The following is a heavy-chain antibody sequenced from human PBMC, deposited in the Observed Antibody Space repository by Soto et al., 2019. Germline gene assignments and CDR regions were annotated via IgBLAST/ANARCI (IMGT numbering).Heavy chain of an antibody. J-gene: IGHJ4*02. CDR2: TSYDGTNK. CDR3: ARWGTTGGLDV. CDR1: GFTFRSFV. Sequence: QVQLVESGGGVVQPGTSLRLSCVGSGFTFRSFVIHWVRQAPGRGLEWVALTSYDGTNKYFGDSVKGRFTISRDNSRNTVDLQMDSLRLEDTALYYCARWGTTGGLDVWGQGTLVSASS. D-gene: IGHD3-16*01. V-gene: IGHV3-30*19.